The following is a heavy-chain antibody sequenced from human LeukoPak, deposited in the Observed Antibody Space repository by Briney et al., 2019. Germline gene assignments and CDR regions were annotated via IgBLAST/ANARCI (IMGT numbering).Heavy chain of an antibody. CDR1: GGSISSSSYY. Sequence: PSETLSLTCTVSGGSISSSSYYWGWIRQPPGKGLEWIGEINHSGSTNYNPSLKSRVTISVDTSKNQFSLKLSSVTAADTAVYYCARQQLLLDGTFDYWGQGTLVTVSS. V-gene: IGHV4-39*01. CDR3: ARQQLLLDGTFDY. CDR2: INHSGST. D-gene: IGHD2-15*01. J-gene: IGHJ4*02.